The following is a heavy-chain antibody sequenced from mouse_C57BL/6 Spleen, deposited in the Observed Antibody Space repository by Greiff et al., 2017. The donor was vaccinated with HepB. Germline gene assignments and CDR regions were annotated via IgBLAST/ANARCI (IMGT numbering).Heavy chain of an antibody. Sequence: QVQLQQPGAELVRPGSSVKLSCKASGYTFTSYWMDWVKQRPGQGLEWIGHIYPSDSETHYNQKFKDKATLTVDKSSSTAYMQLSSLTSEDSAVYYCARSRVLGRGFAYWGQGTLVTVSA. CDR1: GYTFTSYW. V-gene: IGHV1-61*01. D-gene: IGHD4-1*01. CDR3: ARSRVLGRGFAY. CDR2: IYPSDSET. J-gene: IGHJ3*01.